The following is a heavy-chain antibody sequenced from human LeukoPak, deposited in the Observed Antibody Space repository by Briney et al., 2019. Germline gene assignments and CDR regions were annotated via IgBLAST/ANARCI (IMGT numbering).Heavy chain of an antibody. Sequence: PEGSLRLSCAASGFAFSNAWMSWVRQAPGKGLEWVGRIKSKTNGETTDYAAPLKGRFTISRDDSKNTLFLQVNTLKTEDTAMYYCTSDDPVNRSWGQGTLVTVSS. V-gene: IGHV3-15*01. J-gene: IGHJ4*02. CDR1: GFAFSNAW. CDR2: IKSKTNGETT. CDR3: TSDDPVNRS.